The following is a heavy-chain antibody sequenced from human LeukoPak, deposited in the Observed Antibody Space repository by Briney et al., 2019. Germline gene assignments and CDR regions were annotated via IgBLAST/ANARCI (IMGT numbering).Heavy chain of an antibody. CDR1: GGSISSYY. V-gene: IGHV4-4*07. J-gene: IGHJ4*02. D-gene: IGHD5-18*01. CDR3: ARDVGGYNYGYSLDY. Sequence: SETLSLTCTVSGGSISSYYWSWIRQHAGKGLEWIGRIYTSGSTSYNSSLKSRVTMSVDTSKNQFSLKLSSVTAADTAVYYCARDVGGYNYGYSLDYWGQGTLVSVSS. CDR2: IYTSGST.